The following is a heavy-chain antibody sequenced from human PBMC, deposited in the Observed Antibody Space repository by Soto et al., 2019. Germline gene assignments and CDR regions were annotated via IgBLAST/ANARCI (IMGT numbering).Heavy chain of an antibody. CDR2: VYYTGST. D-gene: IGHD2-21*02. V-gene: IGHV4-30-4*01. CDR1: GASIRSTDYC. CDR3: VGTAREGAVAPHWFDR. Sequence: SETLSLTCTVSGASIRSTDYCWSWIRQAPGKGLEWIGYVYYTGSTYYNPSLMSRLTISVDTSKNQFSLKLTSVTAAETAVYYCVGTAREGAVAPHWFDRWGQGTQVTVSS. J-gene: IGHJ5*02.